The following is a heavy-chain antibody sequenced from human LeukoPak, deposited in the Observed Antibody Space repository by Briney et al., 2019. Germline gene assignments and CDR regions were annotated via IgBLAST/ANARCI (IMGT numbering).Heavy chain of an antibody. Sequence: GGSLRLSCAASGFTFSSYAMSWVRQAPGKGLEWVSAISGSGGSTYCADSVKGRFTISRDDSKNTLYLQMNSLRAEDTAVYYCAKGAIAVAGFNWFDPWGQGTLVTVSS. CDR3: AKGAIAVAGFNWFDP. J-gene: IGHJ5*02. CDR2: ISGSGGST. CDR1: GFTFSSYA. V-gene: IGHV3-23*01. D-gene: IGHD6-19*01.